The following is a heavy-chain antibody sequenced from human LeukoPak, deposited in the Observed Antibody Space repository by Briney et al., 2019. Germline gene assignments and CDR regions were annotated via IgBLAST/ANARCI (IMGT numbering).Heavy chain of an antibody. D-gene: IGHD3-10*01. V-gene: IGHV3-48*01. J-gene: IGHJ4*02. Sequence: GSLRLSCAASGFTFSSYSMNWVRQAPGKGLEWVSYISSSSSTIYYADSVKGRFTISRDNAKNSLYLQMNSLRAEDTAVYYCARAKLWFGELLYFDYWGQGTLVTVSS. CDR2: ISSSSSTI. CDR3: ARAKLWFGELLYFDY. CDR1: GFTFSSYS.